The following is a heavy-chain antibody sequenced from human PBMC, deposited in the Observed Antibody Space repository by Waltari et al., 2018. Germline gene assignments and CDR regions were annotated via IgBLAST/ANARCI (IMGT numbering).Heavy chain of an antibody. CDR3: AGQDIVVVPAAMGAVGGLGY. CDR2: INHSGST. CDR1: GGSFSGYY. D-gene: IGHD2-2*01. Sequence: QVQLQQWGAGLLKPSETLSLTCAVYGGSFSGYYWSWIRQPPGKGLEWIGEINHSGSTNYNPSLKSRVTISVDTSKNQFSLKLSSVTAADTAVYYCAGQDIVVVPAAMGAVGGLGYWGQGTLVTVSS. J-gene: IGHJ4*02. V-gene: IGHV4-34*01.